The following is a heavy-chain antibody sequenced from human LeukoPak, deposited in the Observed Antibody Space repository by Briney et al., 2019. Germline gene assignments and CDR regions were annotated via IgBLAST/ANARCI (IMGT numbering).Heavy chain of an antibody. CDR3: ARDQARGYYYDSSGYEIDAFDI. Sequence: ASVKVSCKASGYTFTSYGISWVRQAPGQGLEWMGWISAYNGNTNYAQKLQGRVTMTTDTSTSTAYMELRSLRSDDTAVYYCARDQARGYYYDSSGYEIDAFDIWGQGTMVTVSS. D-gene: IGHD3-22*01. J-gene: IGHJ3*02. CDR1: GYTFTSYG. V-gene: IGHV1-18*01. CDR2: ISAYNGNT.